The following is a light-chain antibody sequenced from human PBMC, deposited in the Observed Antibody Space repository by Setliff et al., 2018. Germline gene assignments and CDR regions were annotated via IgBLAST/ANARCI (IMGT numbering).Light chain of an antibody. CDR2: EVS. CDR1: SGDIGSFTF. J-gene: IGLJ1*01. Sequence: QSVLTQPASVSGSPGQSITISCTGSSGDIGSFTFVSWYQQYPDEAPKLIIFEVSDRPSGISDRFSGSKSANTASLTISGLQAEDEADYYCSSYTSNGRYVFGTGTKVT. CDR3: SSYTSNGRYV. V-gene: IGLV2-14*03.